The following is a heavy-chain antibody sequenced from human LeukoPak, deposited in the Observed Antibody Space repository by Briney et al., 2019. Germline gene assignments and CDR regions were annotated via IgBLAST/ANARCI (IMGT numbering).Heavy chain of an antibody. J-gene: IGHJ6*03. V-gene: IGHV3-21*01. D-gene: IGHD6-6*01. CDR3: ARVEESIAEHYYHYMDV. CDR2: ISSSSSYI. CDR1: GFTFSSYS. Sequence: GGSLRLSCAASGFTFSSYSMNWVRQAPGKGLEWVSSISSSSSYIYYADSVKGRFTISRDNAKNSLYLQMNSLRAEDTAVYYCARVEESIAEHYYHYMDVWGKGTTVTVSS.